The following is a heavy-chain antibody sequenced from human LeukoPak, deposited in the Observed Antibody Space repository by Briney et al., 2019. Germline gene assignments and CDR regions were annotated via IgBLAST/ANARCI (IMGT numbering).Heavy chain of an antibody. J-gene: IGHJ4*02. CDR3: ARDVSSTLILGY. V-gene: IGHV4-30-4*08. CDR2: IYYSGNT. CDR1: GGSLSSGDCY. Sequence: PSQTLSLTCTVSGGSLSSGDCYWSWIRQPPGKGLEWIGYIYYSGNTYCNPSLKSRVTMSVDTSKNQFSLKLNSVTAADTAVYYCARDVSSTLILGYWGQGTLVTVSS. D-gene: IGHD2-21*01.